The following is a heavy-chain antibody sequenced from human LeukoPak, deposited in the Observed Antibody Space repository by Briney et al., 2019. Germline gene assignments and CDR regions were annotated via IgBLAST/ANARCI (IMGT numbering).Heavy chain of an antibody. J-gene: IGHJ5*02. CDR3: ARHGCSTTSCAQFDP. D-gene: IGHD2-2*01. CDR2: IYPGESDT. V-gene: IGHV5-51*01. CDR1: GYRFTNYW. Sequence: GASLGISYKGSGYRFTNYWIGWVRPMPGKGVGWMGIIYPGESDTRYSPSFQGQVTISADKSISTAYLRWSSLKASDTAMYYCARHGCSTTSCAQFDPWGQGTLVTVSS.